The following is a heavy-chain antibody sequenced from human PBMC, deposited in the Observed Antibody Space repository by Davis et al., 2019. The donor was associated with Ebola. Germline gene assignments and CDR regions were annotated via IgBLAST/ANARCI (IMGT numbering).Heavy chain of an antibody. V-gene: IGHV1-69*13. CDR2: TIPKFNLA. CDR1: GGTFSSDA. D-gene: IGHD3-10*01. J-gene: IGHJ4*02. CDR3: ARLYGSGTTTDY. Sequence: AASVKVSCKASGGTFSSDAISWVRQAPGQGLEWMGGTIPKFNLAQYAQKFQGRLTITADESTTTAYMEMSGLTADDTATYYCARLYGSGTTTDYWGQGTLVTVSS.